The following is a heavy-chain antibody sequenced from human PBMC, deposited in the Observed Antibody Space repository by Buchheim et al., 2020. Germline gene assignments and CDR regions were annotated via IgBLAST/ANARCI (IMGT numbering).Heavy chain of an antibody. CDR1: GGSFSGYY. CDR2: INHSGST. Sequence: QVQLQQWGAGLLKPSETLSLTCAVYGGSFSGYYWSWIRQPPGKGLEWIGEINHSGSTNYNPSLKSRGTISVDTSKNQVSLKLSSVTAADTAVYYCARVVATIGTYYYYYYGMDVWGQGTT. V-gene: IGHV4-34*01. D-gene: IGHD5-12*01. J-gene: IGHJ6*02. CDR3: ARVVATIGTYYYYYYGMDV.